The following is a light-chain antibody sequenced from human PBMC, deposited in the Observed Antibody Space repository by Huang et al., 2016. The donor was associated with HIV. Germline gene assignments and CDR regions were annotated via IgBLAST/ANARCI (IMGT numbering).Light chain of an antibody. CDR1: QNITNNY. V-gene: IGKV3-20*01. Sequence: DIVLTQSPGTLSFSPGARAALSCRASQNITNNYLAWYQQRSGQAPRLLIYGASNRAMGIPDRFSGSGSGTDFTLIINRLEPQDSAVYYCQQYLSSPLTFGGGTNVEIK. CDR3: QQYLSSPLT. CDR2: GAS. J-gene: IGKJ4*01.